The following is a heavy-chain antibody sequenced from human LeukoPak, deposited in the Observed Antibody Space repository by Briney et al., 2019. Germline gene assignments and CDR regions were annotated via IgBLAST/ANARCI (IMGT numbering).Heavy chain of an antibody. D-gene: IGHD6-6*01. CDR1: GGSFSGYY. J-gene: IGHJ6*03. V-gene: IGHV4-34*01. Sequence: SETLSLTCAVYGGSFSGYYWSWIRQPPGKGLEWIGEINHSGSTNYNPSLKSRVTISVDTSKNQFSLKLSSVTAADTAVYYCARVDSSSDYYYYYMDVWGKGTTVTVSS. CDR2: INHSGST. CDR3: ARVDSSSDYYYYYMDV.